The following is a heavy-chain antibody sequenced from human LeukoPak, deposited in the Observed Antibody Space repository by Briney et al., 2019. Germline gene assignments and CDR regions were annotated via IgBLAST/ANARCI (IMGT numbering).Heavy chain of an antibody. CDR2: IKQDGSEK. J-gene: IGHJ4*02. D-gene: IGHD1-26*01. CDR3: ARDSGGYYPGGCDY. V-gene: IGHV3-7*01. Sequence: PGGSLRLSCAASGFTFSSYWMSWVRQAPGKGLEWVANIKQDGSEKYYVDSVKGRFTISRDNAKNSLYLQMNSLRAEDTAVYYCARDSGGYYPGGCDYWGQGTLVTVSS. CDR1: GFTFSSYW.